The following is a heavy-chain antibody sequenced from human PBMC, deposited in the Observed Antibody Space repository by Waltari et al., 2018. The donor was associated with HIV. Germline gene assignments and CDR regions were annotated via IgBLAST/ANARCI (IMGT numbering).Heavy chain of an antibody. J-gene: IGHJ4*02. CDR2: INPSGERT. Sequence: QVQLVQAGAEVTKPGASVKVSCWASGYTFTRYYMHWVRQAPGQGLQWMGVINPSGERTVYAQKFQGRVTMTRDASTSTVYMVLSTLRSEDTAVYYCARGFSGFDYWGQGTLITVSS. CDR3: ARGFSGFDY. CDR1: GYTFTRYY. V-gene: IGHV1-46*01.